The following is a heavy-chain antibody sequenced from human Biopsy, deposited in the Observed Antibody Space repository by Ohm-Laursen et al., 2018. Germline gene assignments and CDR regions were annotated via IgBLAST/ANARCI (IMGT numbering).Heavy chain of an antibody. CDR1: GFDFSDYS. V-gene: IGHV3-21*01. CDR3: GRGQTVAPGYYGTDV. J-gene: IGHJ6*02. CDR2: VTTTSSYI. Sequence: SLRLSCAASGFDFSDYSMSWVRQAPGKGLEWVSSVTTTSSYIYYADSVEGRFTISRDNAKNSLYLQMNSLRAEDTAVYYCGRGQTVAPGYYGTDVWGQGTTVTVSS. D-gene: IGHD4-17*01.